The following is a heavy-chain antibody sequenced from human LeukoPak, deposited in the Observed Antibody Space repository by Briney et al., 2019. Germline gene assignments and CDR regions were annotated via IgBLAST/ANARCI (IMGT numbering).Heavy chain of an antibody. J-gene: IGHJ4*02. CDR1: ASSFDDYA. V-gene: IGHV3-9*01. CDR2: ISWNSGNI. CDR3: ARAGRSGRVYYFDY. D-gene: IGHD1-26*01. Sequence: GRSLRPSRAPFASSFDDYATGWVRPAPRKGLEWGSGISWNSGNIGHADSVKGRFTISRDNAKHSLYLPMNSLRAEDTALYYCARAGRSGRVYYFDYWGQGTLVTVSS.